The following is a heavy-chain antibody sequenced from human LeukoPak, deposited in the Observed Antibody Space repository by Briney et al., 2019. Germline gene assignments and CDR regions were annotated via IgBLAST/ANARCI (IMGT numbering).Heavy chain of an antibody. Sequence: SETLSLTCAVYGGSFSGYYWSWIRQPPGKGPEWIGEINHSGSTNYNSSLKSRVTISVDTSKNQFSLKLSSVTAADTAVYYCARRYGSSWYNYWGQGTLVTVSS. V-gene: IGHV4-34*01. CDR2: INHSGST. CDR3: ARRYGSSWYNY. D-gene: IGHD6-13*01. CDR1: GGSFSGYY. J-gene: IGHJ4*02.